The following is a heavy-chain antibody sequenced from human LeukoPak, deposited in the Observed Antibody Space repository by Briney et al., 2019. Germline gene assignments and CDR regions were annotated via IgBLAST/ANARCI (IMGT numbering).Heavy chain of an antibody. CDR2: ISSSGTNI. D-gene: IGHD2-15*01. CDR3: AKGSGGSCYS. Sequence: GGSLRLSCAASGFTFSSYEMNWVRQAPGKGLEWVSYISSSGTNIYYADSVKGRFTISRDNSKNTLYLQMNSLRAEDTAVYYCAKGSGGSCYSWGQGTLVTVSS. J-gene: IGHJ4*02. CDR1: GFTFSSYE. V-gene: IGHV3-48*03.